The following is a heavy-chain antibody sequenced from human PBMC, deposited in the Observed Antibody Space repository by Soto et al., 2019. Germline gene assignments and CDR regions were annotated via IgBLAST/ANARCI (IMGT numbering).Heavy chain of an antibody. CDR2: ISYSGGTK. J-gene: IGHJ5*02. D-gene: IGHD3-10*01. CDR1: GFTFSTYA. V-gene: IGHV3-23*01. CDR3: AKGPGSYPSGKPHFEA. Sequence: GGSLRLSCAASGFTFSTYAMSWVRQAPGEGLEWVSSISYSGGTKYYADSVKGRFTISRDNSKNTLDLQMNGLRSEDTAVYYCAKGPGSYPSGKPHFEAWGQGTPVNASS.